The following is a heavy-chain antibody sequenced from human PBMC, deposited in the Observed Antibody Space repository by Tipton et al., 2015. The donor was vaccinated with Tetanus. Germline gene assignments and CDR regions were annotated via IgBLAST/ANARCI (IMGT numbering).Heavy chain of an antibody. CDR1: GFRFRDAG. V-gene: IGHV3-48*02. CDR3: AKRDEARANWFDS. Sequence: SLRLSCAGSGFRFRDAGMNWVRQAPGKGLEWVSYISYSSTSIYYADSVKGRFVISRDNAKNSLYLQMNTLRDDDTAVYFCAKRDEARANWFDSWGQGTLVSVSS. CDR2: ISYSSTSI. J-gene: IGHJ5*01.